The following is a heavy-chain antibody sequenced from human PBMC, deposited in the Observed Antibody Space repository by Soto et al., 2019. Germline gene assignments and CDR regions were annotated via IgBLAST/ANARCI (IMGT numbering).Heavy chain of an antibody. V-gene: IGHV1-69*12. CDR1: GGTISSYA. CDR2: IIPIFDTT. D-gene: IGHD2-15*01. Sequence: QVQLVQSGAEVKKPGSSVKVSCKASGGTISSYAFNWVRQAPGQGLEWMGGIIPIFDTTHYAQKFQGRVTISADESASTAFMALSSLRSEDTAVYYCARSPILYKQSCSGDRCYSAFDLWGQGAMVTVSS. J-gene: IGHJ3*01. CDR3: ARSPILYKQSCSGDRCYSAFDL.